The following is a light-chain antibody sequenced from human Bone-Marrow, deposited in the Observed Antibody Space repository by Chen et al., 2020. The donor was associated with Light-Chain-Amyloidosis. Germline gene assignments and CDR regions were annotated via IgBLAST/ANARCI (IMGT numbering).Light chain of an antibody. Sequence: DIRMTQSPSSLAASVGDRITITWRASESISDWLAWYQQKPGKATRLLISKASDLQSGVPSRFRGGGSVTEFTLTITILQPDDFATYYCQQYRLFSFTFGQGTKLELK. CDR1: ESISDW. J-gene: IGKJ2*01. CDR3: QQYRLFSFT. V-gene: IGKV1-5*03. CDR2: KAS.